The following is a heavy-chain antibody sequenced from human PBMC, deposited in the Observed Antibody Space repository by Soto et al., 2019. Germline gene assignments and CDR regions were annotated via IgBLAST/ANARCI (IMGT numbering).Heavy chain of an antibody. V-gene: IGHV4-38-2*02. CDR1: GYSISSGYY. D-gene: IGHD6-19*01. J-gene: IGHJ4*02. CDR2: IYHSGST. Sequence: LXLTCAVSGYSISSGYYWGWIRQPPGKGLEWIGSIYHSGSTYYNPSLKSRVTISVDTSKNQFSLKLSSVTAADTAVYYCARDGSGFDYWGQGTLVTVSS. CDR3: ARDGSGFDY.